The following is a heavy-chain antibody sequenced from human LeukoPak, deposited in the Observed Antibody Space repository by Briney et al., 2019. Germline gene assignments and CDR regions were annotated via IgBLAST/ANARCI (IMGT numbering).Heavy chain of an antibody. Sequence: SVKVSCKASGGTFSSYAISWVRQAPGQGLGWMGGIIPIFGTANYAQKFQGRVTITTDESTSTAYMELSSLRSEDTAVYYCASDMIVVVNGAFDIWGQGTMVTVSS. CDR2: IIPIFGTA. CDR3: ASDMIVVVNGAFDI. D-gene: IGHD3-22*01. CDR1: GGTFSSYA. V-gene: IGHV1-69*05. J-gene: IGHJ3*02.